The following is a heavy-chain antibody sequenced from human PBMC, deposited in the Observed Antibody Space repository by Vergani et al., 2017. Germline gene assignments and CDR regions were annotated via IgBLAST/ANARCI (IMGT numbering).Heavy chain of an antibody. Sequence: EVQLLESGGGLVQPGGSLRLSCAASGFTFSSYAMSWVRQAPGKGLEWVSAISGSGGSTYYADSVKGRFTISRDNSKNTLYLQMNSLRAEDTAVYYCAKDQLGGYCSGGSCYYYYYMDVWGKGP. V-gene: IGHV3-23*01. CDR2: ISGSGGST. CDR1: GFTFSSYA. CDR3: AKDQLGGYCSGGSCYYYYYMDV. J-gene: IGHJ6*03. D-gene: IGHD2-15*01.